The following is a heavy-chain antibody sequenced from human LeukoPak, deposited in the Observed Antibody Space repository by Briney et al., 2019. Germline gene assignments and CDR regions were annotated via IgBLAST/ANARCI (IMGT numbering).Heavy chain of an antibody. D-gene: IGHD4-17*01. J-gene: IGHJ4*02. CDR1: GGSFSGYY. CDR3: ARVPSTVTLDY. Sequence: PSETLSLTCAVYGGSFSGYYWSWIRQTPGKGLEWIGEINHSGSTNYNPSLKSRVTISVDTSKNQFSLKLSSVTAADTAVYYCARVPSTVTLDYWGQGTLVTVSS. CDR2: INHSGST. V-gene: IGHV4-34*01.